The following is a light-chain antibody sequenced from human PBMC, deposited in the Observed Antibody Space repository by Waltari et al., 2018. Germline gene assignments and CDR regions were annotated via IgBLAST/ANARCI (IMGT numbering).Light chain of an antibody. CDR3: AGWDDSLTGVV. Sequence: QSVLTQPPSLSGTPGQRVTISCSGRSSNIDTNYVFWYQQFPGRAPKLLIYLDEHRPSGVPDRFSASKSGSSASLTISGLRPEDETDYHCAGWDDSLTGVVFGGGTKLTV. CDR2: LDE. V-gene: IGLV1-47*01. J-gene: IGLJ2*01. CDR1: SSNIDTNY.